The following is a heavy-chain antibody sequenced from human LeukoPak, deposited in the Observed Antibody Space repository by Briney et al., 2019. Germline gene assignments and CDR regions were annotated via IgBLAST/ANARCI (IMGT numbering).Heavy chain of an antibody. CDR2: IYNSATT. Sequence: SETLSLTCTVSGDSIRSHYCAWIRQPLGKGLEWIGHIYNSATTDYNPSFKSRVTISLDTSKQQFSLKMTSVTALDSAVYYCARGGEGYNDDAFEVWGLGTAVTVSS. CDR3: ARGGEGYNDDAFEV. J-gene: IGHJ3*01. CDR1: GDSIRSHY. V-gene: IGHV4-59*11. D-gene: IGHD5-24*01.